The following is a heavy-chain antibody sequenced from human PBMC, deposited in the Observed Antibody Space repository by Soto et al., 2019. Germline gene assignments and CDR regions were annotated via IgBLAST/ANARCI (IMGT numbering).Heavy chain of an antibody. J-gene: IGHJ4*02. CDR3: AREGVGATPEGYYFDY. D-gene: IGHD1-26*01. Sequence: QVQLVQSGAEVKKPGSSVKVSCKASGGTFSSYAISWVRQAPGQGLEWMGGIIPIFGTANYAQKFQGRVTIPADESTSTAYMELSSLRSEETAVYYCAREGVGATPEGYYFDYWGQGTLVTVSS. CDR1: GGTFSSYA. CDR2: IIPIFGTA. V-gene: IGHV1-69*01.